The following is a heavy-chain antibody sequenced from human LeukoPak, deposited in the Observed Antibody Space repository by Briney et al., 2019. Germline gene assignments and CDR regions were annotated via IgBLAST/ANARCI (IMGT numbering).Heavy chain of an antibody. CDR1: GFTFSSYS. D-gene: IGHD3-16*01. J-gene: IGHJ6*03. CDR2: ISSSSSYI. V-gene: IGHV3-21*01. CDR3: ARERRLGGPPPLYYYYYYMDV. Sequence: GGSLRLSCAASGFTFSSYSMNWVRQAPGKGLEWVSSISSSSSYIYYADSVKGQLTISRDNAKNSLYLQMNSLRAEDTAVYYCARERRLGGPPPLYYYYYYMDVWGKGTTVTVSS.